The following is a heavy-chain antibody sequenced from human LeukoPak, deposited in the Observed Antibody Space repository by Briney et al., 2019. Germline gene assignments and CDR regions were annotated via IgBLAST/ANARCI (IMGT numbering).Heavy chain of an antibody. CDR3: AKEPNAYSSGWYSQD. V-gene: IGHV3-30*18. CDR2: ISHDGTTT. J-gene: IGHJ1*01. D-gene: IGHD6-25*01. Sequence: PGGSLRLSCVTSGFTFRNYGMQWVRQAPGKGLEWVAVISHDGTTTFYADSVKGRFTISRDNSKNTLDLQMDSLRAEDTAVYFCAKEPNAYSSGWYSQDWGQGTLVTVSS. CDR1: GFTFRNYG.